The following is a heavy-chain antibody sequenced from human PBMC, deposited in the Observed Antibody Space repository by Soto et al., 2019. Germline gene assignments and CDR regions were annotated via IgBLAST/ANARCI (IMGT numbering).Heavy chain of an antibody. V-gene: IGHV4-39*01. Sequence: QLQLQESGPGLVKPSETLSLTCTVSGGSISSSSYYWGWIRHPPGKGLEWIGSIYYSGSTYYNPSLKSRVTISVDTSKNQFSLKLSSVTAADTAVYYCASGGTTIPYYYGMDVWGQGTTVTVSS. CDR2: IYYSGST. D-gene: IGHD1-7*01. J-gene: IGHJ6*02. CDR3: ASGGTTIPYYYGMDV. CDR1: GGSISSSSYY.